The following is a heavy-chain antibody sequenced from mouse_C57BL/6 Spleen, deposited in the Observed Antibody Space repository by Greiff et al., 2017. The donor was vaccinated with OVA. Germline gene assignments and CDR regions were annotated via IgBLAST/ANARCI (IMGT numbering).Heavy chain of an antibody. V-gene: IGHV5-17*01. D-gene: IGHD2-12*01. J-gene: IGHJ4*01. CDR2: ISSGSSTI. CDR3: ANDSEDAMDY. CDR1: GFTFSDYG. Sequence: EVKVVESGGGLVKPGGSLKLSCAASGFTFSDYGMHWVRQAPEKGLEWVAYISSGSSTIYYADTVKGRFTISRDNAKNTLFLQMTSLRSEDTAMYYCANDSEDAMDYWGQGTSVTVSS.